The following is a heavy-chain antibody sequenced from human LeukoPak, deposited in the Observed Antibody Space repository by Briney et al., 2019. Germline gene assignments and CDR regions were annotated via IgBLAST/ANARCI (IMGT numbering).Heavy chain of an antibody. CDR2: ISGSGAGT. V-gene: IGHV3-23*01. D-gene: IGHD1-26*01. CDR3: AKDKSGGWELLRDHDAFDI. Sequence: QPGGSLRLSCAASGFTVSTNYMSWVRQAPGKGLEWVSSISGSGAGTYYADSVKGRFTISRDNSKNTLYLQMNSLRAEDTALYYCAKDKSGGWELLRDHDAFDIWGQGTMVTVSS. CDR1: GFTVSTNY. J-gene: IGHJ3*02.